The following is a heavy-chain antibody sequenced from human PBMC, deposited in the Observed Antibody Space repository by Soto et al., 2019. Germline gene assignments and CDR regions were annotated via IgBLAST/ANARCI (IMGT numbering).Heavy chain of an antibody. Sequence: GESLKISCAASGFTFSNYAMSWVRQAPGKGLEWVSTISGGGGGTYYADSVKGRFAISRDNSKNTLFLQMSSLRAEDTAVYYCAKQVAAAGTNYWGQGTLVTVSS. J-gene: IGHJ4*02. CDR3: AKQVAAAGTNY. V-gene: IGHV3-23*01. CDR1: GFTFSNYA. D-gene: IGHD6-13*01. CDR2: ISGGGGGT.